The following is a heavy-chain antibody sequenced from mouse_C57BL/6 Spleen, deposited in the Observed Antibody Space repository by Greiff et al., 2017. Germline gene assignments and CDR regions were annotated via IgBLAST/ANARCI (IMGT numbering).Heavy chain of an antibody. Sequence: VHVKQSGAELVRPGASVKLSCTASGFNIKDYYMHWVKQRPEQGLEWIGRIDPEDGDTEYAPKFQGKATMTADTSSNTAYLQLSSLTSEDTAVYYCTTGAYYSNYGDYWGQGTTLTVSS. CDR1: GFNIKDYY. V-gene: IGHV14-1*01. J-gene: IGHJ2*01. CDR3: TTGAYYSNYGDY. D-gene: IGHD2-5*01. CDR2: IDPEDGDT.